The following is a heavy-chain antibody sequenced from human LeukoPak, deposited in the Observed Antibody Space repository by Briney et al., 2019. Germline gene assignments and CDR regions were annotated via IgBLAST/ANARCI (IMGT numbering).Heavy chain of an antibody. Sequence: SETLSLTCTVSGGSISSSSYYWGWIRQPPGKGLEWIGYIYYSGSTYYDPSLRSRFTISIDTSKSQFSLKVSSVTAADTAVYYCARASNLLSGFDYWGQGTLVTVSS. CDR1: GGSISSSSYY. D-gene: IGHD3-10*01. CDR2: IYYSGST. CDR3: ARASNLLSGFDY. V-gene: IGHV4-30-4*08. J-gene: IGHJ4*02.